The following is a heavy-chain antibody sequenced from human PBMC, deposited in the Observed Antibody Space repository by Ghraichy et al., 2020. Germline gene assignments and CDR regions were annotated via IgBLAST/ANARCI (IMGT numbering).Heavy chain of an antibody. CDR1: GGSISSGGYY. D-gene: IGHD3-22*01. V-gene: IGHV4-31*03. CDR3: ARDLGLVYYDTLGAFDI. CDR2: IYYSGST. Sequence: LSLTCTVSGGSISSGGYYWSWIRQHPGKGLERIGYIYYSGSTYYNPSLKSRVTISVDTSKNQFSLKLSSVTAADTAVYYCARDLGLVYYDTLGAFDIWGQGTMVTVSS. J-gene: IGHJ3*02.